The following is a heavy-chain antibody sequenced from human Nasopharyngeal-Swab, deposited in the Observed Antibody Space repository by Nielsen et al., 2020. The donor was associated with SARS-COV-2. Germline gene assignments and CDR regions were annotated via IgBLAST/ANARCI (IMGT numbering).Heavy chain of an antibody. Sequence: GEFLKISCAASGFTFSSYAMHWVRQAPGKGLEWVAVISYDGSNKYYADSVKGRFTISRDNSKNTLYLQMNSLRAEDTAVYYCARDLGGYPDYWGQGTLVTVSS. CDR1: GFTFSSYA. CDR3: ARDLGGYPDY. J-gene: IGHJ4*02. D-gene: IGHD3-22*01. V-gene: IGHV3-30-3*01. CDR2: ISYDGSNK.